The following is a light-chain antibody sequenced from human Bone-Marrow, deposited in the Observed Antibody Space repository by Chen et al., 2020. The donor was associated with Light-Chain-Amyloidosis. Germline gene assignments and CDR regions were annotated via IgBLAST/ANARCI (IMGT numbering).Light chain of an antibody. J-gene: IGLJ3*02. CDR3: QVWDRSSDRPV. CDR2: DDS. V-gene: IGLV3-21*03. Sequence: SYVLTQPSSVSVAPGKTATMACGGNNIGSTSVDWYKQTPGQAPLLVVYDDSDRPSGIPERLSGSNSGNTATLTISRVEAGDEADYYCQVWDRSSDRPVFGGGTKLTVL. CDR1: NIGSTS.